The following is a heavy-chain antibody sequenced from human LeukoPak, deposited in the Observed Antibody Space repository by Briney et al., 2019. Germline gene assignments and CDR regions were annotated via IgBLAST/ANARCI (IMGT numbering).Heavy chain of an antibody. D-gene: IGHD1-1*01. J-gene: IGHJ4*02. CDR3: SRADSEGTVYWTFDY. CDR2: IYRGGST. CDR1: VFIVCNNF. Sequence: GGSLRLSCAASVFIVCNNFVTCVRQAPGKGLEWVSVIYRGGSTYYADSVKGRFTISRDNSKNTLYLQMDNLSAEDTAVYYCSRADSEGTVYWTFDYWGQGTLVTVSS. V-gene: IGHV3-53*01.